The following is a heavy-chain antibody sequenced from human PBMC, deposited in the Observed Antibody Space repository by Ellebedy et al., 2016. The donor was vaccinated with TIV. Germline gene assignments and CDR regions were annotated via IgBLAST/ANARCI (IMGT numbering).Heavy chain of an antibody. CDR3: ARDRAGPGKYYGGYFDY. J-gene: IGHJ4*02. CDR1: GYTFTSYG. V-gene: IGHV1-69*04. D-gene: IGHD2/OR15-2a*01. CDR2: IIPMLGIT. Sequence: SVKVSCXASGYTFTSYGISWVRQAPGQGLEWMGRIIPMLGITNYAQKFQNRVTFTADKSTNTAYMEVSSLRSDDTAVYYCARDRAGPGKYYGGYFDYWGQGTLVTVSS.